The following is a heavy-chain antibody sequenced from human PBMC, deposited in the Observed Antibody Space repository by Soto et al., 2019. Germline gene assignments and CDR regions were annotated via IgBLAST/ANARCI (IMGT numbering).Heavy chain of an antibody. CDR3: ARESSYYDILTGVSVPSNWFDP. D-gene: IGHD3-9*01. J-gene: IGHJ5*02. Sequence: PSETLCLTCTVSGGSISSYYLSWIRQPPGKGLEWIGYIYYSGSTNYNPSLKSRVTISVDTSKNQFSLKLSSVTAADTAVYYCARESSYYDILTGVSVPSNWFDPWGQGTLVTVSS. V-gene: IGHV4-59*01. CDR1: GGSISSYY. CDR2: IYYSGST.